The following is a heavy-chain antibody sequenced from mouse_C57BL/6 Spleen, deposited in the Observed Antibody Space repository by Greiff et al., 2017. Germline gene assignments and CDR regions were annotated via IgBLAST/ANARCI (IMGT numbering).Heavy chain of an antibody. CDR3: ARCDGYPMYYFDY. J-gene: IGHJ2*01. CDR1: GYTFTSYW. D-gene: IGHD2-3*01. CDR2: IHPNSGST. V-gene: IGHV1-64*01. Sequence: VQLQQPGAELVKPGASVKLSCKASGYTFTSYWMHWVKQRPGQGLEWIGMIHPNSGSTNYNEKFKSKATLTVDKSSSTAYMQLSSLTSEDSAVYYCARCDGYPMYYFDYWGQGTTLTVSS.